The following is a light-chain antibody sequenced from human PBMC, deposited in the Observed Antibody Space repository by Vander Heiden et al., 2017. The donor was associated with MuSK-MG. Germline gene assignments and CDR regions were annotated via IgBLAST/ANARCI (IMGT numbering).Light chain of an antibody. CDR1: SSDVGSYNL. Sequence: QSALTQPASVSGPPGQSLTISCTGTSSDVGSYNLVSWYQQHPGKAPKLMIYDVSKRPSGVSNRFSGSKSGNTASLTISGLQAEDEADYYCCSYAGSSTLWVFGGGTKLTVL. V-gene: IGLV2-23*02. J-gene: IGLJ2*01. CDR3: CSYAGSSTLWV. CDR2: DVS.